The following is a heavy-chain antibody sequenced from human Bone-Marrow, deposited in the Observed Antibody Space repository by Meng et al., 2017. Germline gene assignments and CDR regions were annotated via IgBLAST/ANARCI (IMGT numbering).Heavy chain of an antibody. D-gene: IGHD4-11*01. V-gene: IGHV4-34*01. CDR3: ARGPTTMAHDFDY. CDR1: GGSFSGYY. CDR2: INHSGST. Sequence: QVQLQQGGAGLLKPSETLSLTCAVYGGSFSGYYWSWIRQPPGKGLEWIGEINHSGSTNYNPSLESRATISVDTSQNNLSLKLSSVTAADSAVYYCARGPTTMAHDFDYWGQGTLVTVSS. J-gene: IGHJ4*02.